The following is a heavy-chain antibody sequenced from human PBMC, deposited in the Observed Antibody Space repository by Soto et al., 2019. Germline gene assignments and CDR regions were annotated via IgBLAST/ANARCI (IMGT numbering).Heavy chain of an antibody. Sequence: SVKVYCKASGYTFTGYYMHWVRQAPGQGLEWMGGIIPIFGTANYAQKFQGRVTITADESTSTAYMELSSLRSEDTAVYYCARARGYYDSSGYYPWGQGTLVTVSS. J-gene: IGHJ5*02. CDR3: ARARGYYDSSGYYP. V-gene: IGHV1-69*13. CDR1: GYTFTGYY. CDR2: IIPIFGTA. D-gene: IGHD3-22*01.